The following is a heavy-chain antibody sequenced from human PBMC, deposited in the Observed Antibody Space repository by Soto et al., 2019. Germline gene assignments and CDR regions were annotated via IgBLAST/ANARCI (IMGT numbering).Heavy chain of an antibody. CDR3: AREGIAAAGTRWFDP. V-gene: IGHV4-38-2*02. J-gene: IGHJ5*02. Sequence: SETLSLTCAVSGYSISSGYYWGWIRQPPGKGLEWIGSIYHSGSTYYNPSLKSRVTISVDTSKNQFSLKLSPVTAADTAVYYCAREGIAAAGTRWFDPWGQGTLVTVSS. CDR1: GYSISSGYY. D-gene: IGHD6-13*01. CDR2: IYHSGST.